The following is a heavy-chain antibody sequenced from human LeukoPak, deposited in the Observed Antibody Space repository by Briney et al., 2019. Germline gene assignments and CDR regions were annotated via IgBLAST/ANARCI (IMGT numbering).Heavy chain of an antibody. CDR1: GGTFSSYA. Sequence: SVKVPCKASGGTFSSYAISWVRQAPGQGLEWMGGIIPIFGTANYAQKFQGRVTITTDESTSTAYMELSSLRSEDTAVYYCALDARPLGRNWNYEGYWGQGTLVTVSS. D-gene: IGHD1-7*01. V-gene: IGHV1-69*05. CDR2: IIPIFGTA. CDR3: ALDARPLGRNWNYEGY. J-gene: IGHJ4*02.